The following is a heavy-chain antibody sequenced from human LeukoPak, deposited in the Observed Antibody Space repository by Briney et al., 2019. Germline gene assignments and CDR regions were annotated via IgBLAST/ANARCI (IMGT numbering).Heavy chain of an antibody. CDR2: IRYDGGNK. J-gene: IGHJ4*02. CDR3: AKDRLYGSGSQALDY. D-gene: IGHD3-10*01. V-gene: IGHV3-30*02. Sequence: PGGSLRLSCAASGFTFSSYGMHWVRQAPGKGLEGVAFIRYDGGNKYYADSVKGRFTISRDNSKNTLYLQMNSLRAEDTAVYYCAKDRLYGSGSQALDYWGQGTLVTVSS. CDR1: GFTFSSYG.